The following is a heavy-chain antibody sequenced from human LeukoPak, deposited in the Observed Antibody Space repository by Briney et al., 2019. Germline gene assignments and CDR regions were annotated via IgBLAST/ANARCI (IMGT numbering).Heavy chain of an antibody. CDR3: TTTTYSAN. V-gene: IGHV3-15*01. CDR2: IKSILDGGTT. Sequence: GGSLRLSCAASGFTFSSAWMNWVRQAPGKGLEWVGRIKSILDGGTTDYAAPVKGRFAISRDDSEDTLYLQMNSLKTEDTAVYYCTTTTYSANWGQGTLVTVSS. D-gene: IGHD1-1*01. CDR1: GFTFSSAW. J-gene: IGHJ4*02.